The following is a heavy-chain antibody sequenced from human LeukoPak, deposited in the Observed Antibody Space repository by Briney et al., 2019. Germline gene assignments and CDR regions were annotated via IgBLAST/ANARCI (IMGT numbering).Heavy chain of an antibody. J-gene: IGHJ6*02. Sequence: GGSLRLSCAASGFTFSDYGISWVRQAPGKGLEWISYISGSSNVIYYADSVKGRFTISRDNAKNSLYLQMNSLRGEDTAVYYCARGYGPWVYYGMDVWGQGTTVTVSS. V-gene: IGHV3-48*01. CDR1: GFTFSDYG. D-gene: IGHD5-18*01. CDR3: ARGYGPWVYYGMDV. CDR2: ISGSSNVI.